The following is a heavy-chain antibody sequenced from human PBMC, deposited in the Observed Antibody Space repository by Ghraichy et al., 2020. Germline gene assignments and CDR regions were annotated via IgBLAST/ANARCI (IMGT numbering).Heavy chain of an antibody. J-gene: IGHJ4*02. D-gene: IGHD5-18*01. Sequence: GGSLRLSCAASGFTFRTSWMHWVRQAPGKGLVWVSQINRDGSSTTYADSMRGRFTISRDNAKNMLYLQMSSLRVEDTAVYYCTRDLEYGYGDWGQGAVVTVSS. CDR1: GFTFRTSW. CDR2: INRDGSST. CDR3: TRDLEYGYGD. V-gene: IGHV3-74*03.